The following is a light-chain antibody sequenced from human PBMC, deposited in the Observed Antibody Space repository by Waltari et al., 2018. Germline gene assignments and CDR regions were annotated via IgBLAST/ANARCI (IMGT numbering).Light chain of an antibody. Sequence: TVVTQEPSLSVSPGGTVTLTCCLRSGSVSTSQHTSWYQQTPGQAPHMLIYSTNTRPTGVPDRFSGSILGNKAALTITGAQADDESDYYCSLYMDSGTDVFGDGTKLTVI. V-gene: IGLV8-61*01. CDR3: SLYMDSGTDV. J-gene: IGLJ6*01. CDR2: STN. CDR1: SGSVSTSQH.